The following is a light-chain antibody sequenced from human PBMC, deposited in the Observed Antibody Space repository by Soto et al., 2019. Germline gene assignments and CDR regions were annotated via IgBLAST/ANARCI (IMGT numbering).Light chain of an antibody. CDR1: SSDVGGYNY. J-gene: IGLJ1*01. Sequence: QSALTQPASVSGSPGQSITISCTGTSSDVGGYNYVSWYQQHPGKAPKLMIYDVSNRPSGVSNRCSGSKSGNTASLTISGLQAEDEADYYCSSYTSSITRYVFGTGTKLTVL. CDR3: SSYTSSITRYV. V-gene: IGLV2-14*01. CDR2: DVS.